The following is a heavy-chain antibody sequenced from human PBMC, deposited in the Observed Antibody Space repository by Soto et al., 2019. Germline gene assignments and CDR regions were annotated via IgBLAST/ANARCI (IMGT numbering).Heavy chain of an antibody. CDR3: ARSDNYVPFEY. CDR1: GGSISSGDYK. D-gene: IGHD4-4*01. V-gene: IGHV4-30-4*01. Sequence: QVQLQESGPGLVKPSQTLSLTCTVSGGSISSGDYKWSWIRQPPGKGLEWIGYIYYRGYNYNNPSLKSRVTMSVDTSKNLFSLMLSAVTAADTAVYYCARSDNYVPFEYWGQGTLVTVSS. CDR2: IYYRGYN. J-gene: IGHJ4*02.